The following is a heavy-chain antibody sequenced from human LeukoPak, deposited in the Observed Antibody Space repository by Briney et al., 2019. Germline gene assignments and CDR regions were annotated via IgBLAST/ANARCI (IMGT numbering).Heavy chain of an antibody. V-gene: IGHV4-34*01. J-gene: IGHJ4*02. CDR2: INHSGST. Sequence: PSETLSLTCAVYGGSFSGYYWSWIRQPPGKGLEWIGKINHSGSTNYNPSLKSRVTISVDTSKNQFSLKLSSVTAADTAVYYCARHLVLHSPYIVLMVYAIQYFDYWGQGILVTVSS. CDR1: GGSFSGYY. D-gene: IGHD2-8*01. CDR3: ARHLVLHSPYIVLMVYAIQYFDY.